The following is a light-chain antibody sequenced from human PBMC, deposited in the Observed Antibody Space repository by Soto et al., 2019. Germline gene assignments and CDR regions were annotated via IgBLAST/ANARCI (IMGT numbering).Light chain of an antibody. Sequence: QPVLTQSPSASASLGSSVKLTCTLRSGHSNYAIAWHQQQPEKGPRYLMKVNSGGSHIKGDGIPDRFSGSSSGAERYLFIYSIQSEDEADYYCQTWGPGSAIVVFAGGTQLSVL. V-gene: IGLV4-69*01. J-gene: IGLJ7*01. CDR1: SGHSNYA. CDR2: VNSGGSH. CDR3: QTWGPGSAIVV.